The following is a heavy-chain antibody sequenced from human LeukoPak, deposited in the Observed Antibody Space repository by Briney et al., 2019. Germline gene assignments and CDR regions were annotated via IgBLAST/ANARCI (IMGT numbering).Heavy chain of an antibody. V-gene: IGHV3-7*01. CDR3: TRDVREAYDI. CDR2: INQDESKK. Sequence: PGGSLRLSCAASGFSFSNDWMCWVRQAPGKGLEWVANINQDESKKYYVDSVKGRFTISRDNAKNSLYLQMSSLRAEDTAVYYCTRDVREAYDIWGHGTMVTVSS. J-gene: IGHJ3*02. D-gene: IGHD3-16*01. CDR1: GFSFSNDW.